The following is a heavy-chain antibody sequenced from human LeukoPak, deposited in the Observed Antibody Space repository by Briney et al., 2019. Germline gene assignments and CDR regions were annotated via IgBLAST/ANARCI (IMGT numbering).Heavy chain of an antibody. CDR1: GYTFTANY. J-gene: IGHJ4*02. CDR2: INSNSGGT. CDR3: ARGYGSSWYDY. Sequence: GASVTVSCKASGYTFTANYMHWVRQAPGQGLEWMGWINSNSGGTKDAQKFQGRVTMTRDTSISTAYMELSSLTSDDTAVYYCARGYGSSWYDYWGQGTLVTATS. D-gene: IGHD6-13*01. V-gene: IGHV1-2*02.